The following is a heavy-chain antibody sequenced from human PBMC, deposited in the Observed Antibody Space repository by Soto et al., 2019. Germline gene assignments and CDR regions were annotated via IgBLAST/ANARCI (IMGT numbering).Heavy chain of an antibody. CDR2: IWYDGSNK. CDR3: ARGIAYCGGDCWYFDY. J-gene: IGHJ4*02. V-gene: IGHV3-33*01. Sequence: GGSLRLSCAASGFTFGSYGMHWVRQAPGKGLEWVAVIWYDGSNKYYADSVKGRFTISRDNSKNTLYLQMNSLRAEDTAVYYCARGIAYCGGDCWYFDYWGQGTLVTVSS. D-gene: IGHD2-21*02. CDR1: GFTFGSYG.